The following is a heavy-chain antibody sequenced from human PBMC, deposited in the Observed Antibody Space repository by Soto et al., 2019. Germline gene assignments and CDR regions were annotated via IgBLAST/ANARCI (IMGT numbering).Heavy chain of an antibody. CDR1: GGTFSSYA. CDR2: IIPIFGTA. V-gene: IGHV1-69*12. D-gene: IGHD3-3*01. J-gene: IGHJ4*02. CDR3: ARVRVRFLEWLGSEG. Sequence: QVQLVQSGAEVKKPGSSVKVSCKASGGTFSSYAISWVRQAPGQGLEWMGGIIPIFGTANYAQKFQGRVTISADESTSTAYMELSSLRSEDTAVHYCARVRVRFLEWLGSEGWGQGTLVTVSS.